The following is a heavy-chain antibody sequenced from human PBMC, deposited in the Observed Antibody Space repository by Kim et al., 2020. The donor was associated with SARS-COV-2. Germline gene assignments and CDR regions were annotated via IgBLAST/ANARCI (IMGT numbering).Heavy chain of an antibody. Sequence: FQGRVTMTRDTSTSTVYMELSSLRSEDTAVYYCARGFLTIFGVVSPDFDPWGQGTLVTVSS. CDR3: ARGFLTIFGVVSPDFDP. V-gene: IGHV1-46*01. D-gene: IGHD3-3*01. J-gene: IGHJ5*02.